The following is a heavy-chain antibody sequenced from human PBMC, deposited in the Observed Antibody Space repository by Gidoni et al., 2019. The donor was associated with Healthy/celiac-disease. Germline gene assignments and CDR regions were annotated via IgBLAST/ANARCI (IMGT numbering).Heavy chain of an antibody. Sequence: EVQLVESGGGVVKPGGSLSLSCAASGFTFSNAWMSWGRQAPGKGLEWVGLMKSKTDGGITDDAAPVKGRFTISRDDSKNTLYLQMNSLKTEDTAVYYCTTDRGQLALFDYWGQGTLVTVSS. J-gene: IGHJ4*02. D-gene: IGHD6-6*01. CDR3: TTDRGQLALFDY. CDR2: MKSKTDGGIT. CDR1: GFTFSNAW. V-gene: IGHV3-15*01.